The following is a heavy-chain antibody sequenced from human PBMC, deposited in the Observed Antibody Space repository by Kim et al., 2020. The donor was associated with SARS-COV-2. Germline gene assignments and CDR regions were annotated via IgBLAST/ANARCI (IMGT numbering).Heavy chain of an antibody. CDR3: ARDRSEITIFGVVGYGMDV. J-gene: IGHJ6*02. D-gene: IGHD3-3*01. CDR2: ISSSSSYI. CDR1: GFTFSSYS. V-gene: IGHV3-21*01. Sequence: GGSLRLSCAASGFTFSSYSMNWVRQAPGKGLEWVSSISSSSSYIYYADSVKGRFTISRDNAKNSLYLQMNSLRAEDTAVYYCARDRSEITIFGVVGYGMDVWGQGTTVPVSS.